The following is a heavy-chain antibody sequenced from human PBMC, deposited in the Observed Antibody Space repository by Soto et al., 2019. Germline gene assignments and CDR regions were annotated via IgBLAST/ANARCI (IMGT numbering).Heavy chain of an antibody. Sequence: QLQLQESGSGLVKPSQTLSLTCAVSGGSISSGGYSWSWIRQPPGKGLEWLGYIYHSGSTYYNPSLQSRVTISVDRSKNQFSLKLSSVTAADTAVYYCARGRLGYYYGMDVWGQGTTVTVSS. CDR1: GGSISSGGYS. J-gene: IGHJ6*02. CDR2: IYHSGST. V-gene: IGHV4-30-2*01. CDR3: ARGRLGYYYGMDV. D-gene: IGHD3-16*01.